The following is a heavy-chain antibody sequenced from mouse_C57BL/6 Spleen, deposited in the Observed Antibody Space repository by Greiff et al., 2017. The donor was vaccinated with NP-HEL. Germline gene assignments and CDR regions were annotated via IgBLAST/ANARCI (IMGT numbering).Heavy chain of an antibody. CDR1: GFTFSDYG. V-gene: IGHV5-17*01. D-gene: IGHD2-3*01. Sequence: EVKLQESGGGLVKPGGSLKLSCAASGFTFSDYGMHWVRQAPEKGLEWVAYISSGSSTIYYADTVQGRFTISRDNAKNTLFLQMTSLRSEDTAMYYCARPHDGYWYYFDYWGQGTTLTVSS. J-gene: IGHJ2*01. CDR2: ISSGSSTI. CDR3: ARPHDGYWYYFDY.